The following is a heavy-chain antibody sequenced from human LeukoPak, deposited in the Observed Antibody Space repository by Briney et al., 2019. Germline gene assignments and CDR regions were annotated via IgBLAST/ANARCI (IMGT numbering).Heavy chain of an antibody. CDR3: ARDTDSGSLDAFDI. CDR2: IYYSGST. V-gene: IGHV4-61*01. D-gene: IGHD1-26*01. J-gene: IGHJ3*02. CDR1: GGSISSSSYY. Sequence: SGPTLVKPSETLSLTCTVSGGSISSSSYYWSWIRQPPGKGLEWIGYIYYSGSTNYNPSLKSRVTISVDTSKNQFSLKLSSVTAADTAVYYCARDTDSGSLDAFDIWGQGTMVTVSS.